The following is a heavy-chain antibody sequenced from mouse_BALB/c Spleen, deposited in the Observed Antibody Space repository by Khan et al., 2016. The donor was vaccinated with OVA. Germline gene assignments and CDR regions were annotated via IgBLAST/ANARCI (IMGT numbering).Heavy chain of an antibody. V-gene: IGHV1-7*01. CDR2: INPSTGYT. D-gene: IGHD1-1*01. CDR1: GYTCINYW. CDR3: ASRGLRWYFDY. Sequence: QVQLKQSGAELAKPGASVKMSCKASGYTCINYWILWVKQRPGQGLEWIGYINPSTGYTEYNQNFKDKATLTADKSSSTAYMQLSSLTSEVSAVYYCASRGLRWYFDYWGQGTTLTVSS. J-gene: IGHJ2*01.